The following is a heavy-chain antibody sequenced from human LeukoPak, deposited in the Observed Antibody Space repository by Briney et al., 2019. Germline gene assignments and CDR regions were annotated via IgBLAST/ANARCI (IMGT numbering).Heavy chain of an antibody. CDR1: GYTFTGYY. J-gene: IGHJ5*02. D-gene: IGHD6-19*01. Sequence: ASVKVSCKASGYTFTGYYMHWARQAPGQGLEWMGWINPNSGGTNYAQKFQGRVTMTRDTSISTAYMELSRLRSDDTAVYYCARGWQWLVMGDWFDPWGQGTLVTVSS. V-gene: IGHV1-2*02. CDR2: INPNSGGT. CDR3: ARGWQWLVMGDWFDP.